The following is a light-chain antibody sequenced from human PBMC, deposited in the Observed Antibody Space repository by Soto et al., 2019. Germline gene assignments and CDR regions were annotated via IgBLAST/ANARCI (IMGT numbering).Light chain of an antibody. J-gene: IGLJ1*01. Sequence: QSVLTQPTSVSGSPGQSITISCTGNHNDIGTYDYVSWYQQHPGRAPRLLIHGLTPRPSGISGRFSAAKSGLTPSMTISGLRPEDEANYYGTSYTCSSRLSVFGTGPKVT. CDR3: TSYTCSSRLSV. CDR2: GLT. V-gene: IGLV2-14*03. CDR1: HNDIGTYDY.